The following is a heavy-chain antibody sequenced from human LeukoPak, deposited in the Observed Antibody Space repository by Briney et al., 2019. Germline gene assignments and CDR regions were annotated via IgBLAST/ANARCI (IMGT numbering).Heavy chain of an antibody. Sequence: SETLSLTCAVYGGSFSGYYWSWIRQPPGKGLEWIGEINHSGSTNYNPSLKSRVTISVDTSKNQFSLKLSSVTAADTAVYYCARDQGLYSSGWFDYWGQGTLVTVSS. CDR3: ARDQGLYSSGWFDY. D-gene: IGHD6-19*01. CDR2: INHSGST. J-gene: IGHJ4*02. CDR1: GGSFSGYY. V-gene: IGHV4-34*01.